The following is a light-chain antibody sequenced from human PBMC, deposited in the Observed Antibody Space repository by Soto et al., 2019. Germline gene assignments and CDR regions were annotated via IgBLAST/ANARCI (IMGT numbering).Light chain of an antibody. Sequence: EIVMTQSPATLSVSPGERATLSCRASKSGSSTLAWSQQKPGQAPRLLIYVASTRDTGIPARFSGSGSGTEFTLTISSLQSDEFAVYYCQQYNNWPPCTFGGGTKVEIK. CDR2: VAS. CDR3: QQYNNWPPCT. J-gene: IGKJ4*01. V-gene: IGKV3-15*01. CDR1: KSGSST.